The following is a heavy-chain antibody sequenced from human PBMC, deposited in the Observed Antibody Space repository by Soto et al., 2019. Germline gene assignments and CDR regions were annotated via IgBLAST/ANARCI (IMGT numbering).Heavy chain of an antibody. CDR3: ANWGGQWLPSGGGWLDS. CDR1: GDSISIFHW. J-gene: IGHJ5*01. Sequence: QVQLQESGPGLVKPSGTLSLTCAVSGDSISIFHWWTWLRQSPGRGLEWIGETFHSGANTYNPFLKSQVTMSEDTSTNLFAVLLTPVTAAGTAFYYCANWGGQWLPSGGGWLDSWGHRIRVIASS. V-gene: IGHV4-4*02. D-gene: IGHD6-19*01. CDR2: TFHSGAN.